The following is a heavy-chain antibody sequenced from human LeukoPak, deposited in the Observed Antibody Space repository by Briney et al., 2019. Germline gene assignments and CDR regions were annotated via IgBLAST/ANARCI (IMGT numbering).Heavy chain of an antibody. CDR1: GFTFSSYA. Sequence: GGSLRLSCAASGFTFSSYAMHWVRQAPGKGLEWVAVISYDGSNKYYADSVKGRFTISRDNSKNTLYLQMNSLRAEDTAVYYCARAYCSSTSCNPGYYYYGMDVWGQGTTVTVSS. D-gene: IGHD2-2*01. V-gene: IGHV3-30-3*01. CDR3: ARAYCSSTSCNPGYYYYGMDV. J-gene: IGHJ6*02. CDR2: ISYDGSNK.